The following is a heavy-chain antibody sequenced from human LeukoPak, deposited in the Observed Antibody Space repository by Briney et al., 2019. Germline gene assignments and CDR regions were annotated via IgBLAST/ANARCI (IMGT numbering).Heavy chain of an antibody. V-gene: IGHV1-69*06. Sequence: GASVKVSCKASGGTFSSYAISWVRQAPGQGLEWMGGIIPIFGTANYAQKFQGRVTITADKSTSTAYMELSSLRSEDTAVYYCARKVPNDCSGYYYRGQFDPWGQGTLVTVSS. D-gene: IGHD3-22*01. CDR1: GGTFSSYA. J-gene: IGHJ5*02. CDR2: IIPIFGTA. CDR3: ARKVPNDCSGYYYRGQFDP.